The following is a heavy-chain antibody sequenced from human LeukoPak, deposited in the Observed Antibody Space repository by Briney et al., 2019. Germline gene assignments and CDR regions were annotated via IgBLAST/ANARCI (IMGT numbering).Heavy chain of an antibody. V-gene: IGHV3-23*01. J-gene: IGHJ4*02. CDR2: ISGSGGST. Sequence: GGSLRLSCAASGFIFTNYFMSWVRQAPGKGLEWVSAISGSGGSTYYADSVKGRFTISRDNSKNTLYLQMNSLGAEDTAVYYCAKDHIAARVGTFDYWGQGTLVTVSS. D-gene: IGHD6-6*01. CDR1: GFIFTNYF. CDR3: AKDHIAARVGTFDY.